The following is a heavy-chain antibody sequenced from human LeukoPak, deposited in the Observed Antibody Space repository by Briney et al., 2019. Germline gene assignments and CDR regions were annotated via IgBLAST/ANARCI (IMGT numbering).Heavy chain of an antibody. CDR2: IYYSGST. Sequence: SQTLSLTCTVSGGSISSSSYYWGWIRQPPGKGLEWIGSIYYSGSTYYNPSLKSRVTISVDTSKNQFSLKLSSVTAADTAVYYCARLGPKVDYWGQGTLVTVSS. CDR1: GGSISSSSYY. V-gene: IGHV4-39*01. J-gene: IGHJ4*02. CDR3: ARLGPKVDY.